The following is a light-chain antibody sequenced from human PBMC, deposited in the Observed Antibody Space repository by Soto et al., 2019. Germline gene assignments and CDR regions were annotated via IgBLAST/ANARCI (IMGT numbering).Light chain of an antibody. CDR3: QQRRT. V-gene: IGKV3-20*01. Sequence: EIVLTQSPGTLSLSPGERATLSCRASQSVSSSYLAWYQQKPGQAPRLLIYGASSRATGIPDRFCGSGSGTDFTLTISRVEPEDFAVYYCQQRRTFGQGTKVEIK. CDR1: QSVSSSY. CDR2: GAS. J-gene: IGKJ1*01.